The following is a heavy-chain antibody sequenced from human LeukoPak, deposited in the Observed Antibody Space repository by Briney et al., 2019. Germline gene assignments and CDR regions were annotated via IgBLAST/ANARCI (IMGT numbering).Heavy chain of an antibody. Sequence: PGGALRLSCAASGFTFSSYAMSWVRQAPGKGLEWVSGISGSGGSTYYADSVKGRFTISRDNSKNRLYLQMNSLRAEDTAVYYCAKRPRGNYLDSFDYWGQGTLVTVSS. V-gene: IGHV3-23*01. J-gene: IGHJ4*02. D-gene: IGHD3-10*01. CDR2: ISGSGGST. CDR1: GFTFSSYA. CDR3: AKRPRGNYLDSFDY.